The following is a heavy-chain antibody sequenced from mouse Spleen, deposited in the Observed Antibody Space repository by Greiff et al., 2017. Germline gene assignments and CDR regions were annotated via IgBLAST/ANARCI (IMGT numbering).Heavy chain of an antibody. CDR1: GFSLTSYG. J-gene: IGHJ4*01. D-gene: IGHD2-14*01. V-gene: IGHV2-2*01. CDR3: TRKPAYYRYPYAMDY. Sequence: VHLVESGPGLVQPSQSLSITCTVSGFSLTSYGVHWVRQSPGKGLEWLGVIWSGGSTDYNAAFISRLSISKDNSKSQVFFKMNSLQADDTAIYYCTRKPAYYRYPYAMDYWGQGTSVTVSS. CDR2: IWSGGST.